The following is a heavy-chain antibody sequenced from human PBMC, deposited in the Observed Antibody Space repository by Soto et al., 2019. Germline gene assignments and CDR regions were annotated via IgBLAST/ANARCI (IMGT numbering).Heavy chain of an antibody. CDR1: GFTFSSYA. CDR2: ISANGRNT. D-gene: IGHD5-18*01. J-gene: IGHJ4*02. Sequence: EVHLLESGGNVVQPGGSLRLSCAASGFTFSSYAMNWVRQAPGKGLEWVSSISANGRNTYYADSVKGRFTISRDRAKNTLYLQLDSLRVEDTAIYYCAKDLDSLGWLALGAPFDSWGQGILVTVYS. CDR3: AKDLDSLGWLALGAPFDS. V-gene: IGHV3-23*01.